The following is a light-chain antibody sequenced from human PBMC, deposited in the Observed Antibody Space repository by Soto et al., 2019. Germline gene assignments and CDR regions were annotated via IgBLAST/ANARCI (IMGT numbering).Light chain of an antibody. CDR2: KTS. V-gene: IGKV1-5*03. CDR1: QSISSW. J-gene: IGKJ4*01. Sequence: DIQMTPSPSALSACVVYMFTINVLASQSISSWLAWYQQKPGKAPKLLIYKTSALESGVPSRFSGSGSGTDFTLTITRLETEDFAVYHCQQYGDSPLTCGGGAKGDIK. CDR3: QQYGDSPLT.